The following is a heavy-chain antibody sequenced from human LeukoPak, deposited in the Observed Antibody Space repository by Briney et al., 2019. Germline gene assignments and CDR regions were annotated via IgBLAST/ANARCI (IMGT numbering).Heavy chain of an antibody. CDR2: INPNSGGT. CDR1: GYTFTGYY. V-gene: IGHV1-2*02. J-gene: IGHJ6*02. CDR3: ARGGYYDSSGYPRSGYGMDV. Sequence: GASVKVSCKASGYTFTGYYMHWVRQAPGQGLEWMGWINPNSGGTNYAQKFQGRVTMTRDTSISTDYMELSSLRSEDTAVYYCARGGYYDSSGYPRSGYGMDVWGQGTTVTVSS. D-gene: IGHD3-22*01.